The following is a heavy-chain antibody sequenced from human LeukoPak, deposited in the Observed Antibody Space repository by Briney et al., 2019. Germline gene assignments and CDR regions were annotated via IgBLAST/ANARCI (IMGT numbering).Heavy chain of an antibody. V-gene: IGHV3-7*05. J-gene: IGHJ4*02. D-gene: IGHD6-19*01. Sequence: GSLRLSCAASGFTFGNYWMSWVRQAPGKGLEWVANRKQDGSATYYVDSVKGRFTISIDNAKNSLYLQMNSLRVEDAALYYCARWSSGWYYWGQGILVTVSS. CDR3: ARWSSGWYY. CDR1: GFTFGNYW. CDR2: RKQDGSAT.